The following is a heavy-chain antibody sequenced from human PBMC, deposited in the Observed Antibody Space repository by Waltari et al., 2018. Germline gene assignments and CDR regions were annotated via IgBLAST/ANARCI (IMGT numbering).Heavy chain of an antibody. CDR3: ARKYGDPRGG. D-gene: IGHD4-17*01. CDR1: GFTFSSYS. V-gene: IGHV3-21*01. J-gene: IGHJ4*02. Sequence: EVQLVESGGGLVMPGGSLRLSCEASGFTFSSYSMNWVRQAPAEGLDVVPSISSGSRYRDQAASLKGRSTIPRDYAKNALYLKMSSRRAEDTAVYYCARKYGDPRGGWGQGTRVPVSS. CDR2: ISSGSRYR.